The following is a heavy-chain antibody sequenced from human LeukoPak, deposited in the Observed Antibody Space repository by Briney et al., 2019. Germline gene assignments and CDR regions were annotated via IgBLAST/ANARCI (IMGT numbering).Heavy chain of an antibody. D-gene: IGHD6-19*01. V-gene: IGHV3-23*01. CDR2: VSGSGHNT. CDR1: GFTFSRYA. CDR3: AKVLSPYSSVLGFDY. Sequence: GGSLRLSCAASGFTFSRYAMSWVRQAPGKGLEWVSAVSGSGHNTYYADSVKGRFTISRDNSKNTLYLQMNSLRAEDTAVYYCAKVLSPYSSVLGFDYWGQGTPVTVSS. J-gene: IGHJ4*02.